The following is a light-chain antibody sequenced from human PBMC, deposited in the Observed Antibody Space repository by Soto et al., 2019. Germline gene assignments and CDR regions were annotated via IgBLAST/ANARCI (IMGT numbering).Light chain of an antibody. CDR1: QGISSY. J-gene: IGKJ1*01. CDR3: QQRS. CDR2: AAS. Sequence: GARVTITCRASQGISSYLAWYQQKPGKAPKLLIYAASTLQSGVPSRFSGSGSGTEFTLTISSLQPEDFATYYCQQRSFGQGTKVDSK. V-gene: IGKV1-9*01.